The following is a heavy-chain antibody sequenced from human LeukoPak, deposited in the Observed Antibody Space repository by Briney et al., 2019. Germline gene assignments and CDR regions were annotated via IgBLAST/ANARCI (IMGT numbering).Heavy chain of an antibody. V-gene: IGHV3-66*01. CDR2: IYGGDDS. CDR1: GFTVSSDY. Sequence: GGSLRLSCAASGFTVSSDYMSWVRQAPGKGLEWVSVIYGGDDSHYADSVKDRFITSRDNSKNTLYLQLNSLRVEDTAVYYCARDPGIANGMGDWGQGTTVTVSS. CDR3: ARDPGIANGMGD. D-gene: IGHD1-26*01. J-gene: IGHJ6*02.